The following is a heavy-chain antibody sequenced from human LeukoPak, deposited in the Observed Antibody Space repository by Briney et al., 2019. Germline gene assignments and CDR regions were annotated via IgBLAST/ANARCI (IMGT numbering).Heavy chain of an antibody. D-gene: IGHD2-2*01. Sequence: HGASVKVSCKASGYTFTSYYMHWVRQAPGQGLEWMGGFDPEDGETIYAQKFQGRVTMTEDTSTDTAYMELSSLRSEDTAVYYCATGVVPAAVYYYYMDVWGKGTTVTVSS. CDR3: ATGVVPAAVYYYYMDV. CDR2: FDPEDGET. CDR1: GYTFTSYY. J-gene: IGHJ6*03. V-gene: IGHV1-24*01.